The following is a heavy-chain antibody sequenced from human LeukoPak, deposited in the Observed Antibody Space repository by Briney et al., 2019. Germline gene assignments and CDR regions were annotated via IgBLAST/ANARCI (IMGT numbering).Heavy chain of an antibody. V-gene: IGHV3-30*02. CDR2: TRFDGKNK. CDR1: GFTFSRYG. CDR3: ARLSGYGLHYYYHMDV. D-gene: IGHD5-12*01. Sequence: GGSLRLSCAASGFTFSRYGMHWVRQAPGKGLEWVSFTRFDGKNKYYADSVKGRFTISKDSSKNTLDLQMNSLRAEDTAVYYCARLSGYGLHYYYHMDVWGKGTTVTVSS. J-gene: IGHJ6*03.